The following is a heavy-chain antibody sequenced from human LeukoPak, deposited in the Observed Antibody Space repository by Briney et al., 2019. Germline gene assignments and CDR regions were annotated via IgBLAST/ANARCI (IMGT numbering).Heavy chain of an antibody. V-gene: IGHV3-21*01. Sequence: PGGSLRLSCAASGFTFSSYSMNWVRQAPGKVLGWVSSISSSSSYIYYADSVKGRFTISRDNANNSLYLQMNSLRAEDTAVHYCAHLWGTTSSWFDPWGQGTLVTVSS. CDR1: GFTFSSYS. J-gene: IGHJ5*02. CDR2: ISSSSSYI. CDR3: AHLWGTTSSWFDP. D-gene: IGHD2-21*01.